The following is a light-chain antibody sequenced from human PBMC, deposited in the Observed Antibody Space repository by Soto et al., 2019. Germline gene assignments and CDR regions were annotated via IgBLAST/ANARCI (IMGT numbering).Light chain of an antibody. CDR1: QSVSSSY. CDR2: GAS. V-gene: IGKV3-20*01. J-gene: IGKJ4*01. Sequence: EVVLAQSPGTLSLSPGDRATLSCRASQSVSSSYLAWYQQKPGQPPRLLIYGASSRATGIPDRFSGSGSGTDFTLTISRLEPEDVAVYYCQRYGTSTPLTFGGGTKVEIK. CDR3: QRYGTSTPLT.